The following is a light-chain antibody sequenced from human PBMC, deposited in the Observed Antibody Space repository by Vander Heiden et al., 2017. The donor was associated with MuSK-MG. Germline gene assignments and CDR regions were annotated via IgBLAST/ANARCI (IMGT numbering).Light chain of an antibody. Sequence: EIALTQSPDTLSLSPGERATLSCRASQSVGRYLAWYQQKPGQAPRLLIYDASNRATGIPARFSGSGSGTDFTLTISSLEPEDFAVYYCQQRSNWPITFGQGTRLEIK. V-gene: IGKV3-11*01. CDR3: QQRSNWPIT. CDR1: QSVGRY. CDR2: DAS. J-gene: IGKJ5*01.